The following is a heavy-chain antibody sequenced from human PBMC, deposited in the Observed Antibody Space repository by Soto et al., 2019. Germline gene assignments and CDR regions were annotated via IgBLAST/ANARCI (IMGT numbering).Heavy chain of an antibody. CDR3: ARQRRHGYYGMDV. CDR1: GYSFTSYW. J-gene: IGHJ6*02. CDR2: IYPGDSDT. D-gene: IGHD6-25*01. V-gene: IGHV5-51*01. Sequence: GESLKISCKGSGYSFTSYWIGWVRQMPGKGLEWMGIIYPGDSDTRYSPSFQGQVAISADKSISTAYLQWSSLKASDTAMYYCARQRRHGYYGMDVWGQGTTVTVSS.